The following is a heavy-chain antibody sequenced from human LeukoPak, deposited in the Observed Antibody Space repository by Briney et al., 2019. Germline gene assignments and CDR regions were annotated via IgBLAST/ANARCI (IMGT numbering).Heavy chain of an antibody. CDR2: ISSSGSTI. D-gene: IGHD2-2*01. CDR1: GFTFSDYY. V-gene: IGHV3-11*01. CDR3: AREFPGLLPTAPRGYYFDY. Sequence: GGSLRLSCAASGFTFSDYYMTWIRQAPGKGLEWVSYISSSGSTIYYADSVKGRFTISRDNAKNSLYLRMNSLRAEDTAVYYCAREFPGLLPTAPRGYYFDYWGQGTLVTVSS. J-gene: IGHJ4*02.